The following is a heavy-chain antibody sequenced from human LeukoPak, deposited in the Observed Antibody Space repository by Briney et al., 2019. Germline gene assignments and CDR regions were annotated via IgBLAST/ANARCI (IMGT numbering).Heavy chain of an antibody. Sequence: SETLSLTCAASGGSVYSDSYYWTWIRQPPGKGLEWIGYVYYNGNTNYNPSLEGRVTISLDTSKNQFSLKLSTVTAADTAVYYCARVRYYYDSSGYITVYYFDYWGQGTLVTVSS. J-gene: IGHJ4*02. CDR1: GGSVYSDSYY. D-gene: IGHD3-22*01. CDR3: ARVRYYYDSSGYITVYYFDY. CDR2: VYYNGNT. V-gene: IGHV4-61*01.